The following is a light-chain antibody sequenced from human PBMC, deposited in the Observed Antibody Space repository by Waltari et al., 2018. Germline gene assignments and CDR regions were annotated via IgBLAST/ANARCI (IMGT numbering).Light chain of an antibody. CDR2: AAS. V-gene: IGKV1-39*01. CDR1: QSISSY. J-gene: IGKJ4*01. Sequence: DIQMTQSPSSLSASVGDRVVITCRASQSISSYLNWYQQKPGKAPKLLMYAASSLQSGVPSRFSGSGSGTDFTLTISSLQPEDFATYYCQQAYSFPLTFGGGTKVEIK. CDR3: QQAYSFPLT.